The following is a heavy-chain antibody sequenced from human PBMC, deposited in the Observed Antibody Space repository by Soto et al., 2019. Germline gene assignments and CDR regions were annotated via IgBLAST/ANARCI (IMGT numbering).Heavy chain of an antibody. V-gene: IGHV3-23*01. CDR3: AKLTRGYSYGYLGYFQH. Sequence: GGSLRLSCAASGFTFSSYAMSWVRQAPGKGLEWVSAISGSGGSTYYADSVKGRFTISRDNSKNTLYLQMNSLRAEDTAVYYCAKLTRGYSYGYLGYFQHWGQGTLVTVSS. D-gene: IGHD5-18*01. J-gene: IGHJ1*01. CDR1: GFTFSSYA. CDR2: ISGSGGST.